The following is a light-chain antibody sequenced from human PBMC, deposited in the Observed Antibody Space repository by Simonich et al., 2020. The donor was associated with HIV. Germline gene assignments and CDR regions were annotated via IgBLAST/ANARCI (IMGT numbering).Light chain of an antibody. Sequence: EIVLKQSPATLYLSPGENATLSCRASQSVSSYLAWYQQKPGQAPRLLIYDAATRATGIPVGFSGSGAGTEFTLTISSMESEDFAVYYCQQYNNWPPAFGGGTNVEIK. CDR2: DAA. CDR3: QQYNNWPPA. J-gene: IGKJ4*01. V-gene: IGKV3-15*01. CDR1: QSVSSY.